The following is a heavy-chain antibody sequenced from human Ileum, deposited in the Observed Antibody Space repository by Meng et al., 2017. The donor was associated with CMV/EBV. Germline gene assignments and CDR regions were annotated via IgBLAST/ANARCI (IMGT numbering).Heavy chain of an antibody. D-gene: IGHD2-15*01. CDR3: ARGVAGGPFDY. CDR1: GGSFSGYY. V-gene: IGHV4-34*01. Sequence: QVQLQQWGGRLLKPSETLSLTCAVYGGSFSGYYWSWIRQPPGKGLEWIGEINHSGSTNYNPSLKSRVTISVDTSKNQFFLKLSSVTAADTAVYYCARGVAGGPFDYWGQGTLVTVFS. CDR2: INHSGST. J-gene: IGHJ4*02.